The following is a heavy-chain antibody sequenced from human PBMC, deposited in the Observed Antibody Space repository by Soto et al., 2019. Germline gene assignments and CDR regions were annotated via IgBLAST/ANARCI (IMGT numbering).Heavy chain of an antibody. D-gene: IGHD2-21*02. CDR2: INAGNGNT. V-gene: IGHV1-3*01. CDR1: GYTFTSYA. Sequence: QVQLVQSGAEVKKPGASVKVSCKASGYTFTSYAMHWVRQAPGQRLEWMGWINAGNGNTKYSQKLQGRVTITRDTSASTAYMELSSLRSEDTAVYYCARGFRGRDADWFDPWGQGTLVTVSS. J-gene: IGHJ5*02. CDR3: ARGFRGRDADWFDP.